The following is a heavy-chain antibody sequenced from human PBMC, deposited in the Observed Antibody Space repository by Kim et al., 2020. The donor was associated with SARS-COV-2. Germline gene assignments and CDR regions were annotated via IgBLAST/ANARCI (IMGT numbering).Heavy chain of an antibody. D-gene: IGHD3-10*01. CDR1: GFTFDDYA. Sequence: GGSLRLSCAASGFTFDDYAMHWVRQAPGKGLEWVSGISWNSGSIGYADSVKGRFTISRDNAKNSLYLQMNSLRAEDTALYYCAKGYYGSGKGYFDYWGQG. J-gene: IGHJ4*02. CDR3: AKGYYGSGKGYFDY. CDR2: ISWNSGSI. V-gene: IGHV3-9*01.